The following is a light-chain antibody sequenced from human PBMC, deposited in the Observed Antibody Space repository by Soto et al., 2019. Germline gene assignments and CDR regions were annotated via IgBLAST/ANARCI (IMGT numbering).Light chain of an antibody. J-gene: IGKJ2*01. Sequence: EIVLTQSPGTLSLSPGERATLSCRASQSVSSSYLGWYQQKPGQAPGLLIYGASSRATGIPDRFSGSGSGTDFTLTISRLEPEDFAVYYCQQYGGSSLYTFGQGIKLEFK. CDR3: QQYGGSSLYT. CDR2: GAS. V-gene: IGKV3-20*01. CDR1: QSVSSSY.